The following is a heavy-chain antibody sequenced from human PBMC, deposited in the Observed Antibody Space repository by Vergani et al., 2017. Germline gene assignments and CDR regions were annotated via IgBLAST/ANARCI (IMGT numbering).Heavy chain of an antibody. CDR2: TIPIFRTA. J-gene: IGHJ3*02. V-gene: IGHV1-69*13. Sequence: QVQLVQSGAEVKKPGSSVKVSCKASGGKFSRHAINWVRLAPGQGLECMGRTIPIFRTANYAQKFQGRVTITADESTNTAYMGLSSLRSEDTAVYYCARANVELTTIRGDAFDIWGQGTMVTVSS. CDR3: ARANVELTTIRGDAFDI. CDR1: GGKFSRHA. D-gene: IGHD5-24*01.